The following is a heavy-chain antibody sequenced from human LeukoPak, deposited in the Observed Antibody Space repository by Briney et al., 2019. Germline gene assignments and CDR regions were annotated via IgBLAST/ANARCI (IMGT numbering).Heavy chain of an antibody. Sequence: GGSLRLSCAASGFTFDDYAMHWVRQAPGKGLEWVSGISWNSGSIGYADSVKGRFTISRDNAKNSLYLQMNSLRAEDTALYYCAAGTEYGMDVWGRGTTVTVSS. D-gene: IGHD6-19*01. CDR3: AAGTEYGMDV. CDR2: ISWNSGSI. V-gene: IGHV3-9*01. J-gene: IGHJ6*02. CDR1: GFTFDDYA.